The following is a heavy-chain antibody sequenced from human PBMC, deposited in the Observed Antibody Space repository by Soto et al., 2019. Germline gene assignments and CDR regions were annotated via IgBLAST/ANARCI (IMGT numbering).Heavy chain of an antibody. CDR2: ISAYNGNT. CDR1: GYTFTSYG. CDR3: ARDPYGDYVTYYYYGMDV. V-gene: IGHV1-18*01. Sequence: ASVKVSCKASGYTFTSYGISWVRQAPGQGLEWMGWISAYNGNTNYAQKLQGRVTMTTDTSTSTAYMELRSLRSDDTAVYYCARDPYGDYVTYYYYGMDVWGQGTTVTVSS. D-gene: IGHD4-17*01. J-gene: IGHJ6*02.